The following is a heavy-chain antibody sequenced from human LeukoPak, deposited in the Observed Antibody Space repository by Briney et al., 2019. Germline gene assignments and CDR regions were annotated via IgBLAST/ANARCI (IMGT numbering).Heavy chain of an antibody. V-gene: IGHV1-18*01. Sequence: ASVKVSCKTSGYPFRNYDISWVRQAPGQGLEWMGWISAYNGNTNYAQKLQGRVTMTTDTSTSTAYMELRSLRSDDTAVYYCARDRYYDSSGYYDYWGQGTLVTVSS. CDR1: GYPFRNYD. D-gene: IGHD3-22*01. CDR3: ARDRYYDSSGYYDY. CDR2: ISAYNGNT. J-gene: IGHJ4*02.